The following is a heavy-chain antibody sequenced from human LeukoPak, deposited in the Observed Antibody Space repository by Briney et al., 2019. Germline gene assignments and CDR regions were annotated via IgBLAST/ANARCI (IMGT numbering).Heavy chain of an antibody. CDR3: ARQYYDYVWGSSRFDY. V-gene: IGHV1-18*01. Sequence: GASVKVSCKASGYTFTNYGITWVRQAPGQGLEWMGWISAYNGNTNYAQKLQGRVTMTTDTSTSTAYMELRSLRSDDTAVYYCARQYYDYVWGSSRFDYWGQGTLVTVSS. J-gene: IGHJ4*02. CDR2: ISAYNGNT. CDR1: GYTFTNYG. D-gene: IGHD3-16*01.